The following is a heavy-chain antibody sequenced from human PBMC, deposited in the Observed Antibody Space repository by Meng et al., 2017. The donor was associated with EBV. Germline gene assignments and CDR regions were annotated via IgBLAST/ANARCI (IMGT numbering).Heavy chain of an antibody. D-gene: IGHD2-21*02. CDR1: GYPFTSYG. J-gene: IGHJ4*02. V-gene: IGHV1-18*01. CDR3: ACRGDRTDY. Sequence: QGQLVAFGGGVKKPGASVKVSCKASGYPFTSYGISWVRQAPGQGLEWMGWISAYNGNTNYAQKLQGRVTMTTDTSTSTAYMELRSLRSDNTAVYYCACRGDRTDYWGQGTLVTVSS. CDR2: ISAYNGNT.